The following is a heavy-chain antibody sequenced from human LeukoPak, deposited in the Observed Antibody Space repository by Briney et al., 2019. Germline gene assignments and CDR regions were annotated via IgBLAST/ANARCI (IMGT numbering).Heavy chain of an antibody. D-gene: IGHD1-26*01. CDR3: AKELYTGSYFTSDY. Sequence: GGSLRPSCSASGFTFSSYTMTWVRQAPGKGLEWVSAIVGSGDSTFYAGSVKGRFTISRDNSKNTLFLQMNSLRAEDTAVYYCAKELYTGSYFTSDYWGQGTLVTVSS. CDR1: GFTFSSYT. J-gene: IGHJ4*02. V-gene: IGHV3-23*01. CDR2: IVGSGDST.